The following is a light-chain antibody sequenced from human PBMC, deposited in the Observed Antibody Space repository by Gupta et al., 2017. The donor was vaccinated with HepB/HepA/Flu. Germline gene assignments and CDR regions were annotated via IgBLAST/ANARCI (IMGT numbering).Light chain of an antibody. CDR1: KGISNY. Sequence: DSQMTQSPSSLSASVGDRVTITCRASKGISNYLAWYQQKPGKVPKLLIYDASTLQSGVPSRFSGSGSGTDFTLTISSLQPEDVATYYCQKDNSAPQTFGQGTKVEIK. V-gene: IGKV1-27*01. CDR3: QKDNSAPQT. CDR2: DAS. J-gene: IGKJ1*01.